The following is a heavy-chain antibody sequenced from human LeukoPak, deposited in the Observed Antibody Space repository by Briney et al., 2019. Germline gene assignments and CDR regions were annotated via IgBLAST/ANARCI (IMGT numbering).Heavy chain of an antibody. V-gene: IGHV3-11*01. Sequence: GGSLRLSCVASGFTFDDYGISWVRQAPGKELEWVSYISGSGSTIYYADSVKGRFTISRDNAKNSLYLQMNSLRAEDTAVYYCARAWYYYDSSGSFDYWGQGTLVTVSS. CDR3: ARAWYYYDSSGSFDY. D-gene: IGHD3-22*01. J-gene: IGHJ4*02. CDR2: ISGSGSTI. CDR1: GFTFDDYG.